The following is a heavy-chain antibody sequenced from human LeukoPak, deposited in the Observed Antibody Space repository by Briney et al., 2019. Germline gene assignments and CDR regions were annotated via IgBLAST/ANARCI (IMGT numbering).Heavy chain of an antibody. V-gene: IGHV1-2*06. D-gene: IGHD2-15*01. CDR2: INPNSGGT. J-gene: IGHJ4*02. CDR1: GYTFTGYY. Sequence: GASVKVSCKASGYTFTGYYTHWVLQAPGQGLEWMGRINPNSGGTNYAQKFQGRVTMTRDTSISTAYMELSRLRSDDTAVYYCARGYCSGGSCQRPFDYWGQGTLVTVSS. CDR3: ARGYCSGGSCQRPFDY.